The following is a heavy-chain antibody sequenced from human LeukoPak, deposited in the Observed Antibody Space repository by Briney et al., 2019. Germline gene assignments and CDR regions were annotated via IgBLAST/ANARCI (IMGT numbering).Heavy chain of an antibody. V-gene: IGHV3-7*01. CDR3: ARDRTMVRGVSVY. Sequence: PGGSLRLSCAASGFTFSSYWMSWVRQAPGKGLEWVANIKQDGSEKYYVDSVKGRFTISRDNAKNSLYLQMNSLRAEDTAVYYSARDRTMVRGVSVYWGQGTLVTVSS. CDR1: GFTFSSYW. CDR2: IKQDGSEK. D-gene: IGHD3-10*01. J-gene: IGHJ4*02.